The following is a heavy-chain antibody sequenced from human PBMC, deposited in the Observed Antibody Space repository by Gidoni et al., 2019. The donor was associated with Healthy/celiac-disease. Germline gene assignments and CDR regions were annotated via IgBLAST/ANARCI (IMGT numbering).Heavy chain of an antibody. J-gene: IGHJ4*02. CDR3: VTITMIVVDYFDY. CDR2: ISSSSSYI. CDR1: GFTFSSYS. Sequence: EVQLVESGGGLVKPGGSLRLSCSASGFTFSSYSMNWFRQAPGKGLEWVSSISSSSSYIYYADSVKGRFTISRDNAKNSLYLQMNSLRAEDTAVYYCVTITMIVVDYFDYWGQGTLVTVSS. V-gene: IGHV3-21*01. D-gene: IGHD3-22*01.